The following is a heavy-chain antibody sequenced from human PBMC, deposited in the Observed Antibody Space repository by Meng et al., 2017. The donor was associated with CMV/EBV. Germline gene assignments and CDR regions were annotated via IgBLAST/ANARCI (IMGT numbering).Heavy chain of an antibody. Sequence: ASVKVSCKASGGTFTSYYIHWVRQAPGQGLEWMGWIDPNSGATNYAQKFQGRVTMTRDTSISTSYMELSRLKSDDTAVYYCARVTVMLPYAKDFDYWGQGTLVTVSS. V-gene: IGHV1-2*02. CDR3: ARVTVMLPYAKDFDY. J-gene: IGHJ4*02. CDR2: IDPNSGAT. D-gene: IGHD2-8*01. CDR1: GGTFTSYY.